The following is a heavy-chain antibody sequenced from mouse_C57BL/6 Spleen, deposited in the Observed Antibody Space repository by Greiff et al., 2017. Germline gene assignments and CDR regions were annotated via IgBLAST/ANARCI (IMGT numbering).Heavy chain of an antibody. CDR2: IYPGDGDT. D-gene: IGHD1-1*01. CDR1: GYAFSSSW. V-gene: IGHV1-82*01. J-gene: IGHJ3*01. Sequence: VQLQQSGPELVKPGASVKISCKASGYAFSSSWMNWVKQRPGKGLEWIGRIYPGDGDTNYNGKFKGKATLTADKSSSTAYMQLSSLTSEDSAVYCCARNPYYGSSSFAYWGQGTLVTVSA. CDR3: ARNPYYGSSSFAY.